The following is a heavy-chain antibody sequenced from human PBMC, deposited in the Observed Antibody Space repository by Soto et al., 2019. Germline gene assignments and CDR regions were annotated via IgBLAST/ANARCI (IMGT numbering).Heavy chain of an antibody. V-gene: IGHV1-46*03. CDR1: GYTFTSYY. CDR2: INPSGGST. J-gene: IGHJ4*02. Sequence: GASVKVSCKASGYTFTSYYMHWVRQAPGQGLEWMGIINPSGGSTSYAQKFQGRVTMTRDTSTSTVYMELSSLRSEDTAVYYCARAPPYDFWSGYPRPHFHYWGQGTLVTVSS. CDR3: ARAPPYDFWSGYPRPHFHY. D-gene: IGHD3-3*01.